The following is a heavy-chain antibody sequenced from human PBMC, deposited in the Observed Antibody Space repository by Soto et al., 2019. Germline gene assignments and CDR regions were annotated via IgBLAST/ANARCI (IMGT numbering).Heavy chain of an antibody. CDR2: ITGSGGST. D-gene: IGHD6-13*01. CDR1: GFTFSSYI. CDR3: ADVAAAGTFWYFDY. V-gene: IGHV3-23*01. Sequence: WGSLRLSCAASGFTFSSYIMAWVRQAPGKGLEWVSSITGSGGSTYYADSVKGRFTISRDNSKNTLYLQMNSLRDEDTAVYYCADVAAAGTFWYFDYWGQGTLVTVSS. J-gene: IGHJ4*02.